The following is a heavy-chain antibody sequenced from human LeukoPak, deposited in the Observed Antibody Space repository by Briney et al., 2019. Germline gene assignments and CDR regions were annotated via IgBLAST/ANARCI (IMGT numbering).Heavy chain of an antibody. CDR1: GGSISSYY. J-gene: IGHJ5*02. Sequence: PETLSLTCTVSGGSISSYYWSWIRQPPGKGLEYIGYIYYSGYTNYNPSLKSRVTISVDTSKNQFSLKLSSVTAADTAVYYCARDSGTTGEVKFDPWGQGTLVTVSS. V-gene: IGHV4-59*12. CDR2: IYYSGYT. CDR3: ARDSGTTGEVKFDP. D-gene: IGHD3-10*01.